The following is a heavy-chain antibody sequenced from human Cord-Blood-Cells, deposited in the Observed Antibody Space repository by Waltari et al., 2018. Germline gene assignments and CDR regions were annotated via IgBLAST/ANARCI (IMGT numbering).Heavy chain of an antibody. V-gene: IGHV4-34*01. J-gene: IGHJ4*02. Sequence: QVQLQQWGAGLLKPSETLSLTCAVYGVSFSGYYWSWIRQPPGKGLGWVGEINHSGSTTSNPALKSRVTISVDTSKNQFSLELSSVTAADTAVYCCASARIAAAGTFDYWGQGTLVTVSS. CDR3: ASARIAAAGTFDY. CDR2: INHSGST. CDR1: GVSFSGYY. D-gene: IGHD6-13*01.